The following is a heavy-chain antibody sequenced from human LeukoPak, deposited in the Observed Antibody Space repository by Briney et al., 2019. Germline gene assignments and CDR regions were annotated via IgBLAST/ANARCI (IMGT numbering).Heavy chain of an antibody. CDR1: GGSISSSSYY. D-gene: IGHD2-2*01. V-gene: IGHV4-39*07. CDR3: AAEVADIVVVPAALDAFDI. J-gene: IGHJ3*02. Sequence: KTSETLSLTCTVSGGSISSSSYYWGWIRQPPGKGLEWIGSIYYSGSTYYNPSLKSRVTISVDTSKNQFSLKLSSVTAADTAVYYCAAEVADIVVVPAALDAFDIWGQGTMVTVSS. CDR2: IYYSGST.